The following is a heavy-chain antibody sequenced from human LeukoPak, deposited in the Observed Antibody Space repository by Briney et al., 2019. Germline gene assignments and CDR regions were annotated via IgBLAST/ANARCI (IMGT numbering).Heavy chain of an antibody. J-gene: IGHJ3*02. Sequence: SVKVSCKASGGTFSSYAISWVRQAPGRGLEWMGRIIPIFGTANHAQKFQGRVTITTDESTSTAYMELSSLRSEDTAVYYCARDAPWKVDAARAFDIWGQGTMVTVSS. D-gene: IGHD1-1*01. CDR3: ARDAPWKVDAARAFDI. CDR1: GGTFSSYA. V-gene: IGHV1-69*05. CDR2: IIPIFGTA.